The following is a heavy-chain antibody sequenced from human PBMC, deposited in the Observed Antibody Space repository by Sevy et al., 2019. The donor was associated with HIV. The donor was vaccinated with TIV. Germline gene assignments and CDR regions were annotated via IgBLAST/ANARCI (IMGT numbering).Heavy chain of an antibody. Sequence: SETLSLTCTVSGGSISSGGYYWSWIRQHPGRGLEWLGYIYYSGSTYYNPSLKSRVTISVDTSKNQFSLKLSSVTAADTAVYYCARGKGYYDSSGYYYFDYWGQGTLVTVSS. CDR2: IYYSGST. J-gene: IGHJ4*02. V-gene: IGHV4-31*03. D-gene: IGHD3-22*01. CDR3: ARGKGYYDSSGYYYFDY. CDR1: GGSISSGGYY.